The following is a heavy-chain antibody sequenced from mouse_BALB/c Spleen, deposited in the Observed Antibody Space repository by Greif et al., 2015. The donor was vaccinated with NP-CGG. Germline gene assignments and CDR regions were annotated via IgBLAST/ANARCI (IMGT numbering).Heavy chain of an antibody. Sequence: EVKLQESGGGLVQPGGSRKLSCAASGFTFSSFGMHWVRQAPEKGLEWVAYISSGSSTIYYADTVKGRFTISRDNPKNPLFPQMTSLRSEDTAMYYCARLFDYWGQGTPLPVSS. CDR3: ARLFDY. J-gene: IGHJ2*01. CDR1: GFTFSSFG. V-gene: IGHV5-17*02. CDR2: ISSGSSTI.